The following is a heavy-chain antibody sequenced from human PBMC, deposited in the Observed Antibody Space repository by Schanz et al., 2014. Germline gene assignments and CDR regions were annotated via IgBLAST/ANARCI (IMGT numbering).Heavy chain of an antibody. CDR2: ISTFRNEDT. J-gene: IGHJ4*02. D-gene: IGHD3-3*01. CDR3: ARGFDFWDR. Sequence: VQLVQSGAEVKRPGASVTVSCKASGATFNSYTISWVRQAPGQGPEFMGWISTFRNEDTNSAQRFQGRLTMTPDTSTSTAYIELRSLRSGDTAVYYCARGFDFWDRWGQGTLVIVSS. V-gene: IGHV1-18*01. CDR1: GATFNSYT.